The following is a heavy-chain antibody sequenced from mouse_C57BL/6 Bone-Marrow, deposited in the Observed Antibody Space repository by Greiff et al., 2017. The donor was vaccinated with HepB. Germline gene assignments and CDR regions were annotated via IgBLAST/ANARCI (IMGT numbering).Heavy chain of an antibody. CDR2: INPNYGTT. V-gene: IGHV1-39*01. J-gene: IGHJ2*01. CDR3: ARGEDYGYDGFDY. D-gene: IGHD2-2*01. Sequence: EVKLMESGPELVKPGASVKISCKASGYSFTDYNMNWVKQSNGKSLEWIGVINPNYGTTNYNQKFKGKATLTVDQSSSTDYMQLNSLTSEDSAVYYCARGEDYGYDGFDYWGQGTTLTVSS. CDR1: GYSFTDYN.